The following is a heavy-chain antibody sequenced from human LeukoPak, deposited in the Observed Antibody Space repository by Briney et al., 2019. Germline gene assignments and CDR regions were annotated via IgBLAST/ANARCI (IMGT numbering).Heavy chain of an antibody. J-gene: IGHJ4*02. CDR3: ARVSYLGDY. CDR1: GFRFRSYA. CDR2: VSGSGVGA. V-gene: IGHV3-23*01. Sequence: GGSRRLACATSGFRFRSYALSWVRQAPGKGLEWVSSVSGSGVGAYHAESVRGRFTISRDNSKNTLYLQMKNLTVEDTAVYYCARVSYLGDYWGQGTLVTVSS. D-gene: IGHD3-16*01.